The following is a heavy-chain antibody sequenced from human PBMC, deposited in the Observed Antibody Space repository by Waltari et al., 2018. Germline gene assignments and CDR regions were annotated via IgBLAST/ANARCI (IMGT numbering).Heavy chain of an antibody. CDR2: IIPIFGTA. CDR1: GGTFSSYA. CDR3: ARGREYSGYDWGNDAFDI. V-gene: IGHV1-69*13. J-gene: IGHJ3*02. D-gene: IGHD5-12*01. Sequence: QVQLVQSGAEVKKPGSSVKVSCKASGGTFSSYAISWVRQAPGQGLEWMGGIIPIFGTANYAQKFQGRVTITADESTSTAYMELSSLRSEYTAVYYCARGREYSGYDWGNDAFDIWGQGTMVTVSS.